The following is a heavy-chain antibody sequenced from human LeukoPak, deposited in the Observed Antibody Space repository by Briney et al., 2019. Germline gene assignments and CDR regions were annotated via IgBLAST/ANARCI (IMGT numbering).Heavy chain of an antibody. CDR3: AKENPVGGTNYFDY. D-gene: IGHD1-26*01. CDR2: ITGTSDKT. J-gene: IGHJ4*02. Sequence: PGGSLRLSCAASGFIFRTYPMSWVRQAPGKGLEWVSAITGTSDKTYYGDSVKGRFTISRDNSKNTLSLQMNSLRPEDTAVYYCAKENPVGGTNYFDYWGRGTLVTVSS. V-gene: IGHV3-23*01. CDR1: GFIFRTYP.